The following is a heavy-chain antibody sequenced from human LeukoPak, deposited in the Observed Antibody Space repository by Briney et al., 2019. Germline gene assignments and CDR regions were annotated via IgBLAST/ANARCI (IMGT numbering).Heavy chain of an antibody. CDR3: ARSWYSYDSSGAPGR. V-gene: IGHV3-53*01. Sequence: PGGSLRLSCAASGFTVSSNYMSWVRQAPGRGLEWVSTMYSGGSTYYADSVKGRFTISRDNSKNTLYLQMNSLRAEDTAVYYCARSWYSYDSSGAPGRWGQGTLVTVSS. CDR1: GFTVSSNY. D-gene: IGHD3-22*01. J-gene: IGHJ4*02. CDR2: MYSGGST.